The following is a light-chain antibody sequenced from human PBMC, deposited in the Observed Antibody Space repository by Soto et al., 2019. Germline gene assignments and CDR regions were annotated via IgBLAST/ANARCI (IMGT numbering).Light chain of an antibody. Sequence: EIVMTQSPATLSVSPGERATLSCRASQSVSSKLAWYQQKPGQAPRVLIYGASTRATGIPARFSGSGSGTEFTLTISSLQSEDFAVCYCQHYNDWPPTWTFGQGTRVEIK. CDR2: GAS. CDR1: QSVSSK. J-gene: IGKJ1*01. V-gene: IGKV3-15*01. CDR3: QHYNDWPPTWT.